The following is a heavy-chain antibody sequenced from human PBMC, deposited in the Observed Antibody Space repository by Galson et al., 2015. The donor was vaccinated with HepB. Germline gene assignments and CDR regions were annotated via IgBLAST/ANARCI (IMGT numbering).Heavy chain of an antibody. CDR1: GFTFSSYW. J-gene: IGHJ3*02. CDR3: ARAPVLLWFGEPRGDAFDI. CDR2: IKQDGSEK. Sequence: SLRLSCAASGFTFSSYWMSWVRQAPGKGLEWVANIKQDGSEKYYVDSVKGRFTISRDNAKNSLYLQMNSLRAEDTAVYYCARAPVLLWFGEPRGDAFDIWGQGTTVTVSS. V-gene: IGHV3-7*01. D-gene: IGHD3-10*01.